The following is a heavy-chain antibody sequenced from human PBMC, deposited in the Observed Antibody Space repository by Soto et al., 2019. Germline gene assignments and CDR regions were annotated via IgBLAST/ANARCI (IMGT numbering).Heavy chain of an antibody. J-gene: IGHJ6*02. CDR2: IYYSGST. V-gene: IGHV4-30-4*01. Sequence: PSETLSLTCTVSGGSISSGDYYWSWIRQPPGKGLEWIGYIYYSGSTYYNPSLKSRVTISVDTSKNQFSLKLSSVTAADTAVYYCAGGGDYYDGMAFWGQGSSVTVSS. CDR1: GGSISSGDYY. CDR3: AGGGDYYDGMAF.